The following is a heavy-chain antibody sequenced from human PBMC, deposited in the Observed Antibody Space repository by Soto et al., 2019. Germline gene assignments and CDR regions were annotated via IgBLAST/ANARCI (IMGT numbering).Heavy chain of an antibody. D-gene: IGHD3-16*01. CDR1: GFTVSNNY. CDR3: ATQGGGGGY. Sequence: EVQLVESGGGLIQPGGSLRLSCAVSGFTVSNNYMSWVRQAPGKGLEGVSVIYSGGYTAYGDSVKGRFTISRDNSKNTIHIQINSLGTDDGALSYGATQGGGGGYWGQGTLVTVSS. CDR2: IYSGGYT. J-gene: IGHJ4*02. V-gene: IGHV3-53*01.